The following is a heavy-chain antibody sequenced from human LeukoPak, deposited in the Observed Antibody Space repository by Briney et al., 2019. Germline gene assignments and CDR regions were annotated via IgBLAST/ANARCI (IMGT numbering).Heavy chain of an antibody. Sequence: GGSLRLSCAASGFTVSNNYMNWVRQAPGKGLEWVAVISYDGSNKYYADSVKGRFTISRDNSKNTLYLQMNSLRAEDTAVYYCAKDRSTYYYDSSGYYPDAFDIWGQGTMVTVSS. D-gene: IGHD3-22*01. CDR3: AKDRSTYYYDSSGYYPDAFDI. CDR1: GFTVSNNY. V-gene: IGHV3-30*18. CDR2: ISYDGSNK. J-gene: IGHJ3*02.